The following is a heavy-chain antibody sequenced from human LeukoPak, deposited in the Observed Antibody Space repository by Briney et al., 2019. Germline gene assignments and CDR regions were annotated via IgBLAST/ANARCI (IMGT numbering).Heavy chain of an antibody. CDR1: GGTFSSYA. Sequence: SVKVSCKASGGTFSSYAIGWVRQAPGQGLEWMGGIIPIFGTANYAQKFQGRVTITADESTSTAYMELSSLRSEDTAVYYCARSRPTVTTEYYYYMDVWGKGTTVTVSS. CDR3: ARSRPTVTTEYYYYMDV. D-gene: IGHD4-11*01. CDR2: IIPIFGTA. J-gene: IGHJ6*03. V-gene: IGHV1-69*13.